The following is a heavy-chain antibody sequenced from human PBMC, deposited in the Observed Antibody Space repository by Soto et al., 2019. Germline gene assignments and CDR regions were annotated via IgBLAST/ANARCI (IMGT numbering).Heavy chain of an antibody. CDR1: GFSFSNCW. Sequence: GGSLRLSCVASGFSFSNCWMAWVRQAPGKGLEWVANINEDGTTKNYVDSVKGRFTISRDNAKNSLYLQMSSLRAEDTAVYYCARDNGYNWFDPWGQGTLVTVSS. D-gene: IGHD2-8*01. V-gene: IGHV3-7*01. CDR2: INEDGTTK. J-gene: IGHJ5*02. CDR3: ARDNGYNWFDP.